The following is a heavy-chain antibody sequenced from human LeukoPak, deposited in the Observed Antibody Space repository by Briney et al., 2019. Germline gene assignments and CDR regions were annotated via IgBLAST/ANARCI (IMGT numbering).Heavy chain of an antibody. Sequence: PSETLSLTCTVSGGSISSYYWSWIRQPAGKGLGWIGRIYTSGRTNYNPSLKSRVTMSVDTSKNQVSLKLSSVTAAATAVYYCARLRHYYDSSGPRWSWFDPWGQGTLVTVSS. V-gene: IGHV4-4*07. J-gene: IGHJ5*02. CDR1: GGSISSYY. D-gene: IGHD3-22*01. CDR2: IYTSGRT. CDR3: ARLRHYYDSSGPRWSWFDP.